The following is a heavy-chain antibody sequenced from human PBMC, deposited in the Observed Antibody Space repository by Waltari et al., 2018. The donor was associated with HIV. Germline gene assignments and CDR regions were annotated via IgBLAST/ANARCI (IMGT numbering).Heavy chain of an antibody. CDR3: AKDTRPYGSGVNWFDP. CDR1: GFTFDDYA. D-gene: IGHD3-10*01. V-gene: IGHV3-9*01. Sequence: EVQLVESGGGLVQPGRSLRLSCAASGFTFDDYAMHWVRQAPGKGLEWVSGISWNSGSIGYADSVKGRFTISRDNAKNSLYLQMNSLRAEDTALYYCAKDTRPYGSGVNWFDPWGQGTLVTVSS. CDR2: ISWNSGSI. J-gene: IGHJ5*02.